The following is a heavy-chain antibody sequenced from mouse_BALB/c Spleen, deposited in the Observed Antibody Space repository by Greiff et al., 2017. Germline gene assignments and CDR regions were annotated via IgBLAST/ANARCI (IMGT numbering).Heavy chain of an antibody. D-gene: IGHD2-1*01. CDR2: ISSGGSYT. CDR3: ARQGGKGAMDY. J-gene: IGHJ4*01. Sequence: EVQLVESGGDLVKPGGSLTLSCAASGFTFSSYGMSWVRQTPDKRLEWVATISSGGSYTYYPDSVKGRLTISRDNAKNTLYLQMSSLKSEDTAMYYCARQGGKGAMDYWGQGTSVTVSS. V-gene: IGHV5-6*01. CDR1: GFTFSSYG.